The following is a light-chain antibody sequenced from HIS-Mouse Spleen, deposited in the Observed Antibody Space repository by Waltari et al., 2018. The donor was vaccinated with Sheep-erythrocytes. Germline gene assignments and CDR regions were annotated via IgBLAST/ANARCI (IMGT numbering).Light chain of an antibody. CDR1: QSVSSY. V-gene: IGKV3-11*01. CDR3: QQRSNWPPT. CDR2: DAS. Sequence: EIVLTQSPDTLSLSPGERATLSCRASQSVSSYLAWYQHKPGQAPRLLIYDASNRATSLPARFRGSGSGTDFTLTISSLEPEDFAVYYCQQRSNWPPTFGQGTKVEIK. J-gene: IGKJ1*01.